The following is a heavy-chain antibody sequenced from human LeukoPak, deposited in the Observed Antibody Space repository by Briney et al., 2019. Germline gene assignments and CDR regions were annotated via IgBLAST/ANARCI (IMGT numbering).Heavy chain of an antibody. D-gene: IGHD1-1*01. CDR1: GFTFRNYY. V-gene: IGHV3-30-3*01. CDR2: ISLDGNNE. CDR3: ARDLSGHWTYDY. Sequence: GRSLRLSCAASGFTFRNYYMLWVRQAPGKGLEWVAVISLDGNNEYYAESVKGRFSLSRDNSMNTLYLQLNSLRTEDTAMYYCARDLSGHWTYDYWGQGTLVTVSS. J-gene: IGHJ4*01.